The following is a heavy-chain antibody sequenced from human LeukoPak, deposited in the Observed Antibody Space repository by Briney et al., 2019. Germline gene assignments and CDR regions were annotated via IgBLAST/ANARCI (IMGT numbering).Heavy chain of an antibody. V-gene: IGHV4-4*07. J-gene: IGHJ4*02. D-gene: IGHD1-7*01. CDR3: ARLYGNYQNYFDY. Sequence: SETLSLTCTVSGGSISGDYWSWIRQPAGTGLEWIGRIYTSGSTIYNPSLKSRVTISVDTSKNQFSLKLRSVTAADTAVYYCARLYGNYQNYFDYWGQGTLVTVSS. CDR2: IYTSGST. CDR1: GGSISGDY.